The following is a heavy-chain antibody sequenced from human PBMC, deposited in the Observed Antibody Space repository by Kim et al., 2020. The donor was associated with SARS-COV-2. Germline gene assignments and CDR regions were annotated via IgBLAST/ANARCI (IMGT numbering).Heavy chain of an antibody. V-gene: IGHV1-3*01. CDR3: AGVAPGTIFGVVITPDYYYYMDV. D-gene: IGHD3-3*01. Sequence: ASVKVSCKASGYTFTSYAMHWVRQAPGQRLEWMGWINAGNGNTKYSQKFQGRVTITRDTSASTAYMELSSLGSEDTAVYYCAGVAPGTIFGVVITPDYYYYMDVWGKGTTVTVPS. CDR1: GYTFTSYA. CDR2: INAGNGNT. J-gene: IGHJ6*03.